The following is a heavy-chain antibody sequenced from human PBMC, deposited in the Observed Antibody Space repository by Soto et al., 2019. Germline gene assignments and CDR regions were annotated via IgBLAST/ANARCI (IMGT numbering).Heavy chain of an antibody. Sequence: PSETLSLTCTVSGGSISSYYWSWIRQPAGKGLEWIGRIYTSGSTNYNPSLKSRVTMSVDTSKNQFSLKLSSVTAADTAVYYCARGAPVYSSSLNYYYYGMDVWGQGTTVTVSS. D-gene: IGHD6-6*01. CDR1: GGSISSYY. CDR2: IYTSGST. J-gene: IGHJ6*02. CDR3: ARGAPVYSSSLNYYYYGMDV. V-gene: IGHV4-4*07.